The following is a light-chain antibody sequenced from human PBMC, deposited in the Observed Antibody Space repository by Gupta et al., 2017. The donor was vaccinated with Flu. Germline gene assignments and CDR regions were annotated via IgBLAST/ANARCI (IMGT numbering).Light chain of an antibody. Sequence: DIQMTQSPSSVSASVGDRVTITCRASQGVGAWLAWYQQKPGKAPKLLIYAASTLQSGVPSRFGGSGSGTDFTLTISSLQPEDFATYYCQQANSFPYIFGQGTKIEIK. CDR3: QQANSFPYI. V-gene: IGKV1-12*01. CDR1: QGVGAW. CDR2: AAS. J-gene: IGKJ2*01.